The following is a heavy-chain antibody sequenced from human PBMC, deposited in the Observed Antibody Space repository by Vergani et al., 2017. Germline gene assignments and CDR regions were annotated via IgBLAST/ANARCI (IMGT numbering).Heavy chain of an antibody. CDR3: ARGGLPDAFDI. V-gene: IGHV4-61*02. CDR2: IFHTGLT. Sequence: QVQLRESGPGLVRPSQTLSLTCTVSGGSISGGRYYWNWIRQPAGKGLEWIGNIFHTGLTYRNPSLRSRVAISVDTSRNQFSLKLRSVTAADTAAYFCARGGLPDAFDIWGQGTLVTVSS. D-gene: IGHD3-10*01. J-gene: IGHJ3*02. CDR1: GGSISGGRYY.